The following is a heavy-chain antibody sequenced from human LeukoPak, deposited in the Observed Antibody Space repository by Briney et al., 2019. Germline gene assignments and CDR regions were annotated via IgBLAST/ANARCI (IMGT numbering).Heavy chain of an antibody. Sequence: SETLSLTCTVSGGSISSSSYYWGWIRQPPGKGLEWIGSIYYSGSTYYNPSLKSRVTISVDTSKNQFSLKLSSVTAADTAVYYCASCSGWVYYYYYYMDVWGKGTTVTVSS. D-gene: IGHD6-19*01. CDR1: GGSISSSSYY. CDR3: ASCSGWVYYYYYYMDV. CDR2: IYYSGST. J-gene: IGHJ6*03. V-gene: IGHV4-39*01.